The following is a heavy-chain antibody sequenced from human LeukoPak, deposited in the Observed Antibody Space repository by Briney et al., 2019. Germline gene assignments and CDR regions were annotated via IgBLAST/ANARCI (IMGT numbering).Heavy chain of an antibody. CDR2: IYYSGST. V-gene: IGHV4-39*01. D-gene: IGHD6-19*01. CDR3: ALGGVVAGESGVDY. J-gene: IGHJ4*02. CDR1: GGSISSRRYC. Sequence: SETLSLTCTVSGGSISSRRYCWGWIRQPPGKGLEWIGSIYYSGSTYYNPSLKSRVTISVDTSKNQFSLNLSSVTAADTAVYYCALGGVVAGESGVDYWGQGTLVTVSS.